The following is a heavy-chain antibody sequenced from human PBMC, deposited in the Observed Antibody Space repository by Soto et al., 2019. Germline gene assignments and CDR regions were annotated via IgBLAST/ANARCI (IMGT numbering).Heavy chain of an antibody. D-gene: IGHD3-9*01. CDR2: IYYSGST. Sequence: PSETLSLTCTVSGGSISSGGYYWSWIRQHPGKGLEWIGYIYYSGSTYYNPSLKSRVTISVDTSKNQFSLKLSSVTAADTAVYYCAREGVLRCFDWSYFGYWGQGTLVTVSS. J-gene: IGHJ4*02. V-gene: IGHV4-31*03. CDR1: GGSISSGGYY. CDR3: AREGVLRCFDWSYFGY.